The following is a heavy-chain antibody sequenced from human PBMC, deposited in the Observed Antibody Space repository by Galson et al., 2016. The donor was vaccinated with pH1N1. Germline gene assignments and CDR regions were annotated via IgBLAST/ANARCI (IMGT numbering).Heavy chain of an antibody. CDR1: GFTFNSFW. J-gene: IGHJ6*02. CDR3: ARAAFGQQSL. Sequence: SLRLSCAASGFTFNSFWMSWVRQAPGKGLEWVANINQDGSDKNYVASVKGRFTISRDNPKNSLYLQMNSLRAEDTAVYYCARAAFGQQSLWGQGTTVTVSS. CDR2: INQDGSDK. V-gene: IGHV3-7*01. D-gene: IGHD3-16*01.